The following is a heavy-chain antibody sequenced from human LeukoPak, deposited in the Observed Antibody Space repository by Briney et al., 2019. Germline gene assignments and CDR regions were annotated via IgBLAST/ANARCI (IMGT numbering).Heavy chain of an antibody. V-gene: IGHV3-33*01. J-gene: IGHJ4*02. Sequence: GRSLRLSCAASGFTFSIYGMHWVRQAPGKGLEWVAVIWYDGSNKYYADSVKGRFTISRDNSKNTLYLQMNSLRAEDTAVYYCARGGPAGYCSSTSCYYPFDYWGQGTLVTVSS. CDR1: GFTFSIYG. CDR2: IWYDGSNK. D-gene: IGHD2-2*03. CDR3: ARGGPAGYCSSTSCYYPFDY.